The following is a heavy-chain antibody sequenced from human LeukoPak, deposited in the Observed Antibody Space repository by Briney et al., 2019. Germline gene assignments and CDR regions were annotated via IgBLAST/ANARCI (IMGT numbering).Heavy chain of an antibody. CDR3: ARDPARNLGSGHLDRYFDL. CDR1: GGSISTSY. Sequence: PSETLSLTCTVSGGSISTSYWSWIRQPPGKGQEWIGYICYSGSTDSNPSLKSRVTISVDMSTNQVSLKLRSVTAADTAVYYCARDPARNLGSGHLDRYFDLWGRGTLVTVSP. J-gene: IGHJ2*01. D-gene: IGHD3-22*01. CDR2: ICYSGST. V-gene: IGHV4-59*12.